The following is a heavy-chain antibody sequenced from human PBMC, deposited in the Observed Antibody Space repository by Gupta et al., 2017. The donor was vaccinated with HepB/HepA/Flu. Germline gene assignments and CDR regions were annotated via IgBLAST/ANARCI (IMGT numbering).Heavy chain of an antibody. V-gene: IGHV3-53*01. CDR2: LYRGGTT. CDR3: ARERGDYYDASGYYFGWFDP. CDR1: GFSVSGGY. Sequence: EVQRVESGGGLIQPGWSLRLSCSVSGFSVSGGYMSWVGPVPGKGLEWVSVLYRGGTTYYADSVKGRFTISRDNSQNTLFLQMNSLRADDTAVYYCARERGDYYDASGYYFGWFDPWGQGTLVTVSS. D-gene: IGHD3-22*01. J-gene: IGHJ5*02.